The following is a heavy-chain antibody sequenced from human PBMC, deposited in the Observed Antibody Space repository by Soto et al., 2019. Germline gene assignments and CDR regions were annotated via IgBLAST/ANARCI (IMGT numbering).Heavy chain of an antibody. Sequence: QVQLVESGGGVVQPGRSLRLSCAASGFTFSSHSIQWVRQAPGKGLEWVAVISYDGSIKYYADSVKGRFTISRDNSKNTAYLQMNSLRAEDTAVFYCAREWSTSGDLDYWGLGTLVIVSS. D-gene: IGHD3-10*01. CDR1: GFTFSSHS. CDR2: ISYDGSIK. CDR3: AREWSTSGDLDY. J-gene: IGHJ4*02. V-gene: IGHV3-30-3*01.